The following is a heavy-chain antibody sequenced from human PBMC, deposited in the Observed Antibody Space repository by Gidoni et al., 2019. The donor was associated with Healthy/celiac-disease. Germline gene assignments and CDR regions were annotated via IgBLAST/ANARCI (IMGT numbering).Heavy chain of an antibody. V-gene: IGHV1-69*06. J-gene: IGHJ1*01. CDR2: IIPIFGTA. CDR3: ARAPIPLGYCSSTSCQGVYFQH. CDR1: GGTFSSYA. Sequence: GGTFSSYAISWVRQAPGQGLEWMGGIIPIFGTANYAQKFQDRVTITADKSTSTAYMELSSLRSEDTAVYYCARAPIPLGYCSSTSCQGVYFQHWGQGTLVTVSS. D-gene: IGHD2-2*03.